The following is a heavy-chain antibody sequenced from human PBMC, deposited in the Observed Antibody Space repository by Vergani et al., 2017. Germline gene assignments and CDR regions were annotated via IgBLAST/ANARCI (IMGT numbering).Heavy chain of an antibody. D-gene: IGHD6-6*01. CDR3: AGASSSPGRAYYYYYYMDV. CDR1: GGTFSSYA. J-gene: IGHJ6*03. V-gene: IGHV1-69*01. Sequence: QVQLVQSGAEVKKPGSSVKVSCKASGGTFSSYAISWVRQAPGQGLEWMGGIIPIFGTANYAQKFQGRVTITADESTSTAYMELSSLRSEDTAVYYCAGASSSPGRAYYYYYYMDVWGKGTTVTVSS. CDR2: IIPIFGTA.